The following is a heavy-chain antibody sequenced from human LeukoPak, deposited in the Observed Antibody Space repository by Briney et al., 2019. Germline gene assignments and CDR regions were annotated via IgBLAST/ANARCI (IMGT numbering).Heavy chain of an antibody. Sequence: PGGSLRLSCAASGFTFSSYAMHWVRQAPGKGLEWVAVISYDGSNKYYADSVKGRFTISRDNSKNTLYLQMNSLRAEDTAVYYCARGPRIYSSSSQHLDYWGQGTLVTVSP. J-gene: IGHJ4*02. CDR2: ISYDGSNK. D-gene: IGHD6-6*01. CDR1: GFTFSSYA. CDR3: ARGPRIYSSSSQHLDY. V-gene: IGHV3-30*04.